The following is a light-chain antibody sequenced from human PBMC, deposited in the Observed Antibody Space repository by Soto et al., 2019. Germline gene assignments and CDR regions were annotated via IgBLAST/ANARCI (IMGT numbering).Light chain of an antibody. CDR3: QQRSNWPF. CDR2: DAS. V-gene: IGKV3-11*01. J-gene: IGKJ5*01. Sequence: EIVLTQSPATLSLSPGERATLSCRASQSVSSYLAWYQQKPGQAPRLLIYDASNRATGIPARFSGSGSGTDFTLTISRLEPEDFAVYYCQQRSNWPFFGQGTRLEIK. CDR1: QSVSSY.